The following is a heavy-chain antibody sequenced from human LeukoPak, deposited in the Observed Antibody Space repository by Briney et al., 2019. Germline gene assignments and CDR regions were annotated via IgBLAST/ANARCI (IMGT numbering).Heavy chain of an antibody. CDR2: INPNSGDS. CDR3: AREIGGILVFDY. D-gene: IGHD5-18*01. CDR1: GYKFTGYY. V-gene: IGHV1-2*02. Sequence: GASVKVSFKASGYKFTGYYMHWVRQAPGQGLEWMGWINPNSGDSHHAQKFQGRVTMTKDTSICTAYMELSRLRSDDTAVYYCAREIGGILVFDYWGQGTLVTVSS. J-gene: IGHJ4*02.